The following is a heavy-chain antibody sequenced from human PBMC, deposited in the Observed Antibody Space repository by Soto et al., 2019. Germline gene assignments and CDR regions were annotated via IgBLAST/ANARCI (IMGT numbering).Heavy chain of an antibody. CDR1: GGSISSSNYY. CDR2: ISYSGST. CDR3: ARQMVGTSTNY. V-gene: IGHV4-39*01. Sequence: QLQLQESGPGLVKPSETLSLTCTVSGGSISSSNYYWVWIRQPPGKGLEWIGTISYSGSTYYNPSLKSRGTISVDTSKNQFSLNLISVTAADTAVFYCARQMVGTSTNYWGQGTLVTVSS. J-gene: IGHJ4*02. D-gene: IGHD6-19*01.